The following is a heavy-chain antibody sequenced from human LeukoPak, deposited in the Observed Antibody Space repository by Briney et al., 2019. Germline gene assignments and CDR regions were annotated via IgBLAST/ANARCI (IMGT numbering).Heavy chain of an antibody. Sequence: GGSLRLSCAASGFTFSSYSMNWVRQAPGKGLEWVSYISSSGSTIYYADSVKGRFTISRHNSKNTLYLQMNSLRAEDTAVYYCASAYYYGSGSLEYWGQGTLVTVSS. CDR2: ISSSGSTI. CDR1: GFTFSSYS. CDR3: ASAYYYGSGSLEY. V-gene: IGHV3-48*01. J-gene: IGHJ4*02. D-gene: IGHD3-10*01.